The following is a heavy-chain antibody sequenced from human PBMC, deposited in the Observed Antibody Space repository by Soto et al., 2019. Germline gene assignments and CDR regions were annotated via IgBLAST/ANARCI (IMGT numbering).Heavy chain of an antibody. V-gene: IGHV1-69*13. D-gene: IGHD3-9*01. Sequence: SVKVSCKASGGTFSSYAISWVRQAPGQGLEWMGGIIPIFGTANYAQKFQGRVTITADESTSTAYMELSSLRSEDTAVYYCASDTPTYYDILTGSLPRGVWGQGTTVTVSS. J-gene: IGHJ6*02. CDR1: GGTFSSYA. CDR2: IIPIFGTA. CDR3: ASDTPTYYDILTGSLPRGV.